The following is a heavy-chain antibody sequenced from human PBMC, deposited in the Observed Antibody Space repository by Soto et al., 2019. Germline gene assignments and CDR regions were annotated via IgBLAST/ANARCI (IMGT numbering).Heavy chain of an antibody. Sequence: GGSLRLSCSASGFTFSSYVMTWVRQAPGKGLEWVSVISGSGGSTYYADSVKGRFAISRDNSKNTLYLQMSSLRAEDTAVYFCARYHDNSHYYYLTYWGQGTLVTVSS. V-gene: IGHV3-23*01. D-gene: IGHD3-22*01. CDR2: ISGSGGST. CDR3: ARYHDNSHYYYLTY. J-gene: IGHJ4*02. CDR1: GFTFSSYV.